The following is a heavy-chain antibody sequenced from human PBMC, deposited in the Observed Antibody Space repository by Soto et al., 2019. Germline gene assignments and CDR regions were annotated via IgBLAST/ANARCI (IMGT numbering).Heavy chain of an antibody. CDR1: GYTFTSYA. CDR2: INAGNGNT. D-gene: IGHD2-21*02. V-gene: IGHV1-3*05. J-gene: IGHJ4*02. CDR3: ARSIVVVTALDY. Sequence: QVQLVQSGAEEKKPGASVKVSCKASGYTFTSYAMQWVRQAPGQRLEWMGWINAGNGNTKYSQKYQGRVTINRDTSASTAYMELSSLRAEDTAVYYCARSIVVVTALDYLGQGTLGTVSS.